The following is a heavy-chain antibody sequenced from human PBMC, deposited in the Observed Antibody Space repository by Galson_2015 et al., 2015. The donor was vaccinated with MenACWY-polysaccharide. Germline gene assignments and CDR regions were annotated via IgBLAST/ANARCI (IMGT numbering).Heavy chain of an antibody. CDR2: ISTSSSTI. CDR1: GFTFSSYE. Sequence: SLRLSCAASGFTFSSYEMNWVRQAPGEGLEWVSYISTSSSTIYYADSVKGRFTISRDNAKNSLNLQMNSLRAEDTALYYCAREGSYYFDYWGQGTLVTVSS. D-gene: IGHD3-10*01. CDR3: AREGSYYFDY. V-gene: IGHV3-48*03. J-gene: IGHJ4*02.